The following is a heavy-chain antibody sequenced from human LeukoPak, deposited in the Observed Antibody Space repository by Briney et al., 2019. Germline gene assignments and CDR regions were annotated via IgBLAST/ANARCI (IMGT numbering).Heavy chain of an antibody. V-gene: IGHV1-24*01. CDR2: FDPEDGET. CDR1: GYTLTELS. CDR3: ATAVAVVNWFDP. Sequence: GASVKVSCKVSGYTLTELSMHWVRQAPGKGLEWMGGFDPEDGETIYAQKFQGRVTMNEDTSTDTAYMELSSLRSEDTAVYYCATAVAVVNWFDPWGQGTLVTVSS. D-gene: IGHD6-19*01. J-gene: IGHJ5*02.